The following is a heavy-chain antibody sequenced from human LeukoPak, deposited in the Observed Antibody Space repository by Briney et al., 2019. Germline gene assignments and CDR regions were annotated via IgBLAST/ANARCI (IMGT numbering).Heavy chain of an antibody. CDR2: IHWNGGSS. CDR1: GFTYLVYD. V-gene: IGHV3-20*04. Sequence: PGGSLRLSCAASGFTYLVYDMSWVRQAPGKGLEWVSSIHWNGGSSGYADSVKGRFTISRDNAKNSLYLQMDSLSTEDTALYYCARDTGISYCSSTICMRRFDYWGQGTLVTVSS. D-gene: IGHD2-2*01. J-gene: IGHJ4*02. CDR3: ARDTGISYCSSTICMRRFDY.